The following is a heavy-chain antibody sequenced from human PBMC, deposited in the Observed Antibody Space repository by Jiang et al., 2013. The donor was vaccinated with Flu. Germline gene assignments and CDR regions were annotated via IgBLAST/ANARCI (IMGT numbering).Heavy chain of an antibody. V-gene: IGHV1-46*01. CDR1: GYTFANYF. CDR2: INPRGGST. Sequence: QLVESGAEVQKPGASVKVSCKASGYTFANYFMHWVRQAPGQGLEWMGIINPRGGSTSYSQKFQGRVTMTRDTSTSTVYMKLSSLRSEDTAVYYCARGGTGGASWWELGRDYWGQGTLVTVSS. J-gene: IGHJ4*02. CDR3: ARGGTGGASWWELGRDY. D-gene: IGHD1-26*01.